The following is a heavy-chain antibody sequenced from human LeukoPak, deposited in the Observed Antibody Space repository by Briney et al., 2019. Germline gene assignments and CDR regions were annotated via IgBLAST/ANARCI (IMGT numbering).Heavy chain of an antibody. J-gene: IGHJ6*02. CDR2: IHSSGSSI. D-gene: IGHD3-10*01. Sequence: PGGSLRLSCAASGFSFSSYDMNWVRQAPGKGLEWVSYIHSSGSSILYADSVKGRFTISRDNAKNSLYLQMNSLRAEDTAVYYCARGTHATSGDAGVLWFGETSGHYYYGMDVWGQGTTVTVSS. V-gene: IGHV3-48*03. CDR3: ARGTHATSGDAGVLWFGETSGHYYYGMDV. CDR1: GFSFSSYD.